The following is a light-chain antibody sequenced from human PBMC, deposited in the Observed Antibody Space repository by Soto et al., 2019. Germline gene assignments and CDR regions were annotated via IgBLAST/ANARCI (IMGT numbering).Light chain of an antibody. CDR2: DAS. CDR3: QQRSNWPSLT. CDR1: QSVGRY. J-gene: IGKJ4*01. Sequence: EIVLIQSPATLSLSPGERATLSCRASQSVGRYLAWYQHKPGQAPLLLISDASTRATGIPARFSGSGSETDFTLTISSLEPEDSAVYYCQQRSNWPSLTFGGGTQVDIK. V-gene: IGKV3-11*01.